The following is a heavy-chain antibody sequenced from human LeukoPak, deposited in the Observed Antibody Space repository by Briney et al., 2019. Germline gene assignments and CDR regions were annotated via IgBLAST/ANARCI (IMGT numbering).Heavy chain of an antibody. V-gene: IGHV4-34*01. Sequence: SETLSLTCAVYGGSFSGYSWTWIRQPPGKGLEWIGEIDRSGSTNYNPSLKSRLTISVDTSKNQFSLKLSSVTAADTAVYYCVRGKAAAGAIWFDPWGQGTLVTVSS. CDR3: VRGKAAAGAIWFDP. D-gene: IGHD6-13*01. CDR1: GGSFSGYS. CDR2: IDRSGST. J-gene: IGHJ5*02.